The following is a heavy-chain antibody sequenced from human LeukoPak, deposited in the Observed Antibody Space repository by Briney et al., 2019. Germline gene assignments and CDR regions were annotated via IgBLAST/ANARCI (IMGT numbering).Heavy chain of an antibody. D-gene: IGHD3-10*01. V-gene: IGHV4-59*02. CDR3: ARRYGSGSSGTFDY. CDR2: IYYTGT. J-gene: IGHJ4*02. Sequence: SETLSLTCTVSGGSVTDYYWSWIRQSPGKGLEWIGYIYYTGTSYNPSLKSRVTISADTSKNQFSLKLISVTAADTAVYYCARRYGSGSSGTFDYWGQGTLVTVSS. CDR1: GGSVTDYY.